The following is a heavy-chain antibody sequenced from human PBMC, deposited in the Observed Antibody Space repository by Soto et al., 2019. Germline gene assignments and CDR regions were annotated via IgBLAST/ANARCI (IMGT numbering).Heavy chain of an antibody. CDR1: GFTFSSYG. CDR2: ISYDGSNK. CDR3: AKFGRITGTTFDY. D-gene: IGHD1-20*01. V-gene: IGHV3-30*18. Sequence: GSLRLSCAASGFTFSSYGMHWVRQAPGKGLEWVAVISYDGSNKYYADSVKGRFTISRDNSKNTLYLQMNSLRAEDTAVYYCAKFGRITGTTFDYWGQGTLVTVSS. J-gene: IGHJ4*02.